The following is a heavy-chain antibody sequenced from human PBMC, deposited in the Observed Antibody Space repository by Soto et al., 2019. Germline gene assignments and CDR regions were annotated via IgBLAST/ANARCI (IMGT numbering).Heavy chain of an antibody. CDR3: AKVSNTVNTEAYYYYYGMDV. V-gene: IGHV3-30*18. CDR2: ISYDGSNK. Sequence: PGGSLGLSCAASGFTFSSYGMHWVRQAPGKGLEWVAVISYDGSNKYYADSVKGRFTISRDNSKNTLYLQMNSLRAEDTAVYYCAKVSNTVNTEAYYYYYGMDVWGQGTTVTVSS. CDR1: GFTFSSYG. J-gene: IGHJ6*02. D-gene: IGHD4-17*01.